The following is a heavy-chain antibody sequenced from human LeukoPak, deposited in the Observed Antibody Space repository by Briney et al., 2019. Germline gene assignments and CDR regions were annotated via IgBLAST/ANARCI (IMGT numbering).Heavy chain of an antibody. CDR2: IYYSGST. V-gene: IGHV4-39*05. CDR1: GGSISSSSYY. J-gene: IGHJ4*02. CDR3: VMITFGGVIVIDY. Sequence: PSETPSLTCTVSGGSISSSSYYWGWIRQPPGKGLEWIGSIYYSGSTYYNPSLKSRVTISVDTSMNRFSLKLSSVTAADTAVYYCVMITFGGVIVIDYWGQGTLVTVSS. D-gene: IGHD3-16*02.